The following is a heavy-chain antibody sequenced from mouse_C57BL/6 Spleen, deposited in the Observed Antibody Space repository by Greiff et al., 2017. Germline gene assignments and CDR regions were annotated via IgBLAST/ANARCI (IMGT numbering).Heavy chain of an antibody. CDR1: GYTFTSYW. Sequence: QVQLKQSGTELVKPGASVKLSCKASGYTFTSYWMHWVKQRPGQGLEWIGNINPSNGGINYNEKFKSKDTLTVDKYSSTAYMQLSSLTSEDSAVYYCARGPDYYGNNYVYAMDYWGQGTTVTVSS. CDR3: ARGPDYYGNNYVYAMDY. V-gene: IGHV1-53*01. CDR2: INPSNGGI. D-gene: IGHD1-1*01. J-gene: IGHJ4*01.